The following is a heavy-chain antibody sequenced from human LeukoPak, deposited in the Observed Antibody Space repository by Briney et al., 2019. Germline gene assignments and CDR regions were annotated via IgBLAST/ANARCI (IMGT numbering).Heavy chain of an antibody. CDR1: GFTFSDYY. Sequence: GGSLRLSCAASGFTFSDYYMSWIRQAPGKGLEWVSYISRGGNTIYYADSVKGRFTISRDNAKNSLYLQMNSLRAEDTAVYYCARAESGYSLGYWGQGTLVTVSS. CDR3: ARAESGYSLGY. J-gene: IGHJ4*02. D-gene: IGHD3-3*01. V-gene: IGHV3-11*04. CDR2: ISRGGNTI.